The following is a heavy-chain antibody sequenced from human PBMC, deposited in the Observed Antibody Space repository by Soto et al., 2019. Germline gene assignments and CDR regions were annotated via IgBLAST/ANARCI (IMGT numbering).Heavy chain of an antibody. V-gene: IGHV3-30*03. CDR3: ASTGRGVTTFNDGMDL. CDR2: ISYDGSNK. J-gene: IGHJ6*02. D-gene: IGHD4-17*01. CDR1: GFTFSSYG. Sequence: PGGSLRLSCAASGFTFSSYGMHWVRQAPGKGLEWVAVISYDGSNKYYADSVKGRFTISRDNSKNTLYLQMNSLRAEDTAVYYCASTGRGVTTFNDGMDLWGQGTPVTVSS.